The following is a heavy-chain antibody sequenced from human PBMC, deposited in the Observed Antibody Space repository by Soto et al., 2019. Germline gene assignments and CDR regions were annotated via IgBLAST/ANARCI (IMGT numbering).Heavy chain of an antibody. CDR1: GFTFSSYA. CDR2: ISGSGGST. J-gene: IGHJ4*02. Sequence: EVQLLESGGGLVQPGGSLRLSCAASGFTFSSYAMSWVRQAPGKGLEWVSAISGSGGSTYYADSVKGRFTISRDNSKNTLYLQMNSLRAEDTAVYYCAKDLGVIEYSSSSHSHVDYWGQGTLVTVSS. CDR3: AKDLGVIEYSSSSHSHVDY. D-gene: IGHD6-6*01. V-gene: IGHV3-23*01.